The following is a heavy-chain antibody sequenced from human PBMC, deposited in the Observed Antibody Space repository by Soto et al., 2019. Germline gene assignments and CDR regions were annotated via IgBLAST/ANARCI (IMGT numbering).Heavy chain of an antibody. D-gene: IGHD6-13*01. V-gene: IGHV4-39*01. Sequence: SETLSLTCTVSGGSISSSSYYWGWIRQPPGKGLEWIGSIYYSGSTYYNPSLKSRVTISVDTSKNQFTLKLSSVTAADTAVYYCARHQQVYSSSRWGLDYWGQGTLVTVSS. J-gene: IGHJ4*02. CDR3: ARHQQVYSSSRWGLDY. CDR2: IYYSGST. CDR1: GGSISSSSYY.